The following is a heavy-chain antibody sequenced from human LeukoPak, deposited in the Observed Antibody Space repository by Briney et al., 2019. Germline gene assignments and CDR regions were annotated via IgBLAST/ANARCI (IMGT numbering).Heavy chain of an antibody. CDR3: ARCGNYCSYGMDV. CDR2: ISGSGGST. Sequence: GGSLRLSCAASGFTFSSYAMSWVRQAPGKGLEWVSAISGSGGSTYYADSVKGRFTISRDNSKNTLYLQMNSLRAEDTAVYYCARCGNYCSYGMDVWGQGTTVTVSS. V-gene: IGHV3-23*01. D-gene: IGHD1-26*01. CDR1: GFTFSSYA. J-gene: IGHJ6*02.